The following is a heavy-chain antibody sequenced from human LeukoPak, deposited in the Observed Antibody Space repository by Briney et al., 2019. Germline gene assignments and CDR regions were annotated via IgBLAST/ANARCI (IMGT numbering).Heavy chain of an antibody. V-gene: IGHV1-18*01. CDR3: ARDPSNTSGRYTYFDY. D-gene: IGHD3-16*02. CDR2: ISGFNGEA. Sequence: ASVKVSCKTYGYTFTSHGISWVRQAPGQGLEWMGWISGFNGEAHYAQNLQGRVTMTTDTSTSTACMELRSLRSDDTAVYYCARDPSNTSGRYTYFDYWGQGTLVTVSS. CDR1: GYTFTSHG. J-gene: IGHJ4*02.